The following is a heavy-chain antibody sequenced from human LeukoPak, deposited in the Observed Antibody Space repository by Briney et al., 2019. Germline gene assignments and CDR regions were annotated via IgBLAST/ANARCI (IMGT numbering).Heavy chain of an antibody. CDR3: YYDSSGYYGDY. V-gene: IGHV3-30*03. J-gene: IGHJ4*02. D-gene: IGHD3-22*01. CDR1: GFTFSSYG. Sequence: GGSLRLSCAASGFTFSSYGMHWVRQAPGKGLEWVAVISYDGSNKYYADSVKGRFTISRDNSKNTLYLQMNSLRAEDTAVYYCYYDSSGYYGDYWGQGTLVTVSS. CDR2: ISYDGSNK.